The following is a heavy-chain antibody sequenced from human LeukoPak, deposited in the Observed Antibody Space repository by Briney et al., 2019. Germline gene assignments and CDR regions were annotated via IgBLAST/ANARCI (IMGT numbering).Heavy chain of an antibody. CDR1: GYTFTSYY. J-gene: IGHJ6*02. V-gene: IGHV1-46*01. Sequence: ASVKVSCKASGYTFTSYYMHWVRQAPGQGLEWMGIINPSGGSTSYARKFQGRVTMTRDTSTSTVYMELSSLRSEDTAVYYCARAALERFLEWLPNYYYYYGMDVWGQGTTVTVSS. CDR3: ARAALERFLEWLPNYYYYYGMDV. D-gene: IGHD3-3*01. CDR2: INPSGGST.